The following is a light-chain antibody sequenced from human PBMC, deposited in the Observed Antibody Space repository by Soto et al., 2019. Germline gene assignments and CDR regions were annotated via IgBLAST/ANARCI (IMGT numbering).Light chain of an antibody. J-gene: IGLJ2*01. Sequence: QLVLTQSPSASASLGASVKLTCTLSSGQRSYAIAWHQQQPEKGPRYLMKVNSDGSHSKGDGIPDRFSGSSSGAERYLTISGLQSEDEADYYCQTWGTGFHVVFGGGTKLTVL. CDR1: SGQRSYA. CDR2: VNSDGSH. CDR3: QTWGTGFHVV. V-gene: IGLV4-69*01.